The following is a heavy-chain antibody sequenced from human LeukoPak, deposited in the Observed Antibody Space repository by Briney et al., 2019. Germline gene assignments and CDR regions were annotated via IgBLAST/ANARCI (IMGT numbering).Heavy chain of an antibody. Sequence: ASVKVSCKASGYTFTGYYMHWVRQAPGQGLEWMGWINPNSGGTNYAQKFQGRVTMTRDTSISTAYMELSRLRSDDTAVYYCASPYYYDKVGDAFDIWGQGTMVTVSS. J-gene: IGHJ3*02. D-gene: IGHD3-22*01. CDR3: ASPYYYDKVGDAFDI. CDR1: GYTFTGYY. V-gene: IGHV1-2*02. CDR2: INPNSGGT.